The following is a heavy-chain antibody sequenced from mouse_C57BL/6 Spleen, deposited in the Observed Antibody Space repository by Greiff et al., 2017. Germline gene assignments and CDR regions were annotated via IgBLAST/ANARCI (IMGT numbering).Heavy chain of an antibody. CDR1: GYTFTSYW. CDR3: ARSGIEYDYDTWFAY. Sequence: QVQLQQPGAELVKPGASVKMSCKASGYTFTSYWITWVKQRPGQGLEWIGDIYPGSGSTNYNEKFKSKATLTVDTSSSTAYMQLSSLTSEDSAVYYCARSGIEYDYDTWFAYWGQGTLVTVSA. J-gene: IGHJ3*01. CDR2: IYPGSGST. V-gene: IGHV1-55*01. D-gene: IGHD2-4*01.